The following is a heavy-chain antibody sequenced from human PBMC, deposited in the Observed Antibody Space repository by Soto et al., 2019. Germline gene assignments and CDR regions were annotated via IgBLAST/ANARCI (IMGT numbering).Heavy chain of an antibody. CDR3: ARDLGRFYYYGMHX. V-gene: IGHV4-61*01. CDR2: IYYSGST. CDR1: GGSVSSVSYY. J-gene: IGHJ6*02. Sequence: SETLSLTCTVSGGSVSSVSYYWSWIRQPPGKGLEGIGYIYYSGSTNYNPSLKSRVTISVDTSKNQFSLKLSSVTAADTAVYYCARDLGRFYYYGMHXWGQGTTVTVS.